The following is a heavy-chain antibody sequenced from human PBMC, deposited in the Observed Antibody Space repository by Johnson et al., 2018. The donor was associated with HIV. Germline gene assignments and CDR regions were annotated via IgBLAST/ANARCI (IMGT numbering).Heavy chain of an antibody. J-gene: IGHJ3*02. CDR3: AREGTWGSNDAFDI. D-gene: IGHD7-27*01. V-gene: IGHV3-20*04. Sequence: VQLVESGGGLVQPGGSLRLSCEASGFTLKDYAMSWVRQSPGKGLEWVSGINWNGGSTDYAASVKGRFTISRDNAKNSLYLQMNSLRAEDTALYYCAREGTWGSNDAFDIWGQGTMVTVSS. CDR1: GFTLKDYA. CDR2: INWNGGST.